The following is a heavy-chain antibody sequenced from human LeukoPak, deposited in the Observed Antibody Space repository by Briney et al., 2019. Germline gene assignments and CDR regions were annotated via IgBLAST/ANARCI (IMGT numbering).Heavy chain of an antibody. CDR3: ARDGYSGNDGL. V-gene: IGHV4-59*01. CDR1: GGSISSYY. CDR2: IYHSGST. Sequence: TSETLSLTCTVSGGSISSYYWSWIRQPPGKGLEWIGYIYHSGSTKYNPSLKSRVTISVDTSKNQFSLKLSSVTAADTAVYYCARDGYSGNDGLWGQGTLVTVSS. J-gene: IGHJ4*02. D-gene: IGHD5-12*01.